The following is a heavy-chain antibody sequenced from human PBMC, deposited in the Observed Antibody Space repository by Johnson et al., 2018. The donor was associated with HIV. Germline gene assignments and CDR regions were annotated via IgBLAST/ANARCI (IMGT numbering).Heavy chain of an antibody. D-gene: IGHD4-23*01. Sequence: VQLVESGGGLVQPGGSLRLSCAASGFTFSSNYMSWVRQAPGKGLEWVSVIYSGGSTYYTDSVKGRFTISRDNSKNSLYLQMNSLRAEDTAVYYCARPILRWRDDAFDIWGQGTMVTVSS. J-gene: IGHJ3*02. CDR2: IYSGGST. CDR3: ARPILRWRDDAFDI. V-gene: IGHV3-66*04. CDR1: GFTFSSNY.